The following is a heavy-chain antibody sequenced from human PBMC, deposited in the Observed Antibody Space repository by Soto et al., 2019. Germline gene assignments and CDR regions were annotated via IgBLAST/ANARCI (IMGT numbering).Heavy chain of an antibody. CDR1: GGTFSTYA. CDR3: AADVGATARAFDY. J-gene: IGHJ4*02. Sequence: SVKVSCKASGGTFSTYAISWVRQAPGQGLEWMGGVIPIFDTVNYAQRFQGRVTITADESTTTAYMELSSLGSEDTAAYYCAADVGATARAFDYWGQGTLVTVSS. CDR2: VIPIFDTV. V-gene: IGHV1-69*13. D-gene: IGHD1-26*01.